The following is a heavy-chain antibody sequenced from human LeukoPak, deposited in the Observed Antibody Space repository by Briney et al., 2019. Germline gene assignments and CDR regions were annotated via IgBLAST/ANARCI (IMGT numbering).Heavy chain of an antibody. CDR2: ISGSGGSK. D-gene: IGHD3-10*01. CDR3: AKVDGASKASVY. Sequence: GGSLRLSCAAAGFTFSNDAMTWVRQAPGRGLEWVSSISGSGGSKYYADSVKGRCTISRDHSKNTLYLQMYSLSAEDTAVYYCAKVDGASKASVYWGQGALVTVSS. V-gene: IGHV3-23*01. J-gene: IGHJ4*02. CDR1: GFTFSNDA.